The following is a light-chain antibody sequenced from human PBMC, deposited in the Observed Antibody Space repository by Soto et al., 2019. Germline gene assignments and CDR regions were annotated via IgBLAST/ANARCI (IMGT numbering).Light chain of an antibody. CDR3: QQSYSTPLT. J-gene: IGKJ4*01. CDR1: KSISSY. CDR2: AAS. V-gene: IGKV1-39*01. Sequence: DIQMTQSPSSLSASLGDRVTITCRASKSISSYLNWYQQKPGKAPKLLIYAASSLQSGVPSRFSASGSGTDLTLTISSLQPEDFATYYCQQSYSTPLTFGAGTKV.